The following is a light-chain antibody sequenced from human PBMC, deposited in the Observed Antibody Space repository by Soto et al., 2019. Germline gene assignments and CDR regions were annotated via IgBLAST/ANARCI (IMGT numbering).Light chain of an antibody. V-gene: IGKV1-5*03. Sequence: DIQMTQSPSTLSASVGDRVTITCRASQNVSPWLAWYQQKPGKAPKMLISKASTLQSGVSSRFSGSGSGTEFTLTISSLQPDDLATYYCQHRGTFGQGTKVEIK. CDR1: QNVSPW. CDR3: QHRGT. J-gene: IGKJ1*01. CDR2: KAS.